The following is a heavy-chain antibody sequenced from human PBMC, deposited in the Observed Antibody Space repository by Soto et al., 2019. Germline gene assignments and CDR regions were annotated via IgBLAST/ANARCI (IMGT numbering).Heavy chain of an antibody. J-gene: IGHJ4*02. V-gene: IGHV3-48*03. CDR1: GFSFSDYE. CDR3: ARDNPPAALDY. D-gene: IGHD6-25*01. CDR2: IARVGETT. Sequence: GGSLRLSCEASGFSFSDYEMNWVRQFPGEGLEWVAYIARVGETTFYADSVEGRFVVSRDNAKNSLFLQMDRLTGDDTAVYFCARDNPPAALDYWGQGSLVTVSS.